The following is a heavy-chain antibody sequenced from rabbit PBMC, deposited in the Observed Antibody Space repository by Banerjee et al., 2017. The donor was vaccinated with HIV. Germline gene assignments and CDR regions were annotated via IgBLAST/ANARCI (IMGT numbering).Heavy chain of an antibody. CDR2: IDTSSGYT. Sequence: QSLEESGGGLVKPGASLTLTCKASGFSFSNGYDMCWVRQAPGKGLEWIGCIDTSSGYTYYASWAKGRFTITRSTSQNTVDLKMTSLTAADTATYFCAGGDATSGWGFNLWGQGTLVTVS. J-gene: IGHJ4*01. CDR1: GFSFSNGYD. CDR3: AGGDATSGWGFNL. D-gene: IGHD4-1*01. V-gene: IGHV1S43*01.